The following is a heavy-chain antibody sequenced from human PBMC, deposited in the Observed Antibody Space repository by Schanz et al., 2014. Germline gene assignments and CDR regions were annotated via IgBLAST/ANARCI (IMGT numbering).Heavy chain of an antibody. Sequence: EADLVESGGGLIQRGESLRLSCSASGFSFSSYSMNWVRQAPGKGLEWVSAISGSGGSTYYADSVKGRFTISRDNSKNTLYLQMNSLRAEDTAVYYCAKDPSHGDYDYYFDYWGQGTLVTVSS. J-gene: IGHJ4*02. CDR3: AKDPSHGDYDYYFDY. CDR1: GFSFSSYS. CDR2: ISGSGGST. D-gene: IGHD3-22*01. V-gene: IGHV3-23*04.